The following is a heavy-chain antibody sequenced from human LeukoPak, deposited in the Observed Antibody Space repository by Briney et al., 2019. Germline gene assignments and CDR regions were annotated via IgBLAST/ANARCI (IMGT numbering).Heavy chain of an antibody. V-gene: IGHV3-48*01. CDR3: ARGPRSRDGYNYVGAFDI. CDR1: GFTFSNFA. Sequence: GGSLRLSCAASGFTFSNFAMSWVRQAPGKGLEWVSYISSSSSTIYYADSVKGRFTISRDNAKNSLYLQMNSLRAEDTAVYYCARGPRSRDGYNYVGAFDIWGQGTMVTVSS. CDR2: ISSSSSTI. J-gene: IGHJ3*02. D-gene: IGHD5-24*01.